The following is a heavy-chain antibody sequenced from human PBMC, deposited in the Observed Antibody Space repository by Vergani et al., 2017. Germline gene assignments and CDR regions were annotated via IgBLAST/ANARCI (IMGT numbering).Heavy chain of an antibody. D-gene: IGHD2-2*01. CDR1: GYTFTSYG. Sequence: QVQLVQSGAEVKKPGASVKVSCKASGYTFTSYGISWVRQAPGQGLEWMGWISAYNGNTNYAQKLQGRVTMTTDTSTSTAYMELRSLRADDTAVYYCARRYCSSTSCYEKDGMDVWGRGTTVTVS. CDR3: ARRYCSSTSCYEKDGMDV. V-gene: IGHV1-18*01. J-gene: IGHJ6*02. CDR2: ISAYNGNT.